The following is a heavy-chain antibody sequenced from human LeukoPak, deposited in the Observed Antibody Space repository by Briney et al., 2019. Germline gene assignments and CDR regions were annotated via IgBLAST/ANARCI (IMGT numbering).Heavy chain of an antibody. D-gene: IGHD1-1*01. CDR2: ISGTGGST. Sequence: GTSLRLSCAASGFTFNNYGMSWVRQAPGKGLEWVSSISGTGGSTYYADSVKGRFTISRDNSKNTLYLQMNSLRGEDTAVYYCAKVWRGHYYDYWGQGTLVTVSS. V-gene: IGHV3-23*01. CDR1: GFTFNNYG. J-gene: IGHJ4*02. CDR3: AKVWRGHYYDY.